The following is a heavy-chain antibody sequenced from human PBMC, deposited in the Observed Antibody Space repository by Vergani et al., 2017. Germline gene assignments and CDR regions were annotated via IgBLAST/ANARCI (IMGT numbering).Heavy chain of an antibody. D-gene: IGHD3-22*01. CDR3: ARDRQPGPYYYDSSGFDY. Sequence: EVQLVETGGGLIQPGGSLRLSCAASGFTVSSNYMSWVRQAPGKGLEWVSVIYSGGSTYYADSVKGRFTISRDNAKNSLYLQMNSLRAEDTALYYCARDRQPGPYYYDSSGFDYWGQGTLVTVSS. J-gene: IGHJ4*02. CDR1: GFTVSSNY. CDR2: IYSGGST. V-gene: IGHV3-53*05.